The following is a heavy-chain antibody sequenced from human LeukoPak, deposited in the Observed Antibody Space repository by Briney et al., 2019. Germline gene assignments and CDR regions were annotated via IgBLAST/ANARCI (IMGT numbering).Heavy chain of an antibody. CDR3: ARVICSGGSCLNWFDP. CDR1: GGSISSGDYY. V-gene: IGHV4-61*08. J-gene: IGHJ5*02. CDR2: IYYSGST. D-gene: IGHD2-15*01. Sequence: PSETLSLTCTVSGGSISSGDYYWSWIRQPPGKGLEWIGYIYYSGSTNYNPSLRSRVTMSVDTSKKQFSLKLSSVTAADTAVYYCARVICSGGSCLNWFDPWGQGTLVTVSS.